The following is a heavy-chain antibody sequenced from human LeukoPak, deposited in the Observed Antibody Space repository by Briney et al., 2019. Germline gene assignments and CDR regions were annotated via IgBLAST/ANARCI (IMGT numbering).Heavy chain of an antibody. CDR3: ARDRGSSWYVDY. D-gene: IGHD6-13*01. Sequence: ASVKVSCKTSGYTFTSYYIHWVRQAPGQGLEWMGWINPSSGGTEYAQRFQGRVTMTGDTSISTAYMELSRVRSDDTAVYYCARDRGSSWYVDYWGQGTLVTVSS. CDR1: GYTFTSYY. CDR2: INPSSGGT. J-gene: IGHJ4*02. V-gene: IGHV1-2*02.